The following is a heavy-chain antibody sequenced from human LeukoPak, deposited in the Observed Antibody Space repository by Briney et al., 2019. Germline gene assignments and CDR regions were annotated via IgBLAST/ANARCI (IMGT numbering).Heavy chain of an antibody. J-gene: IGHJ4*02. CDR1: GFTFNNYA. CDR3: AKGRVVSSGWYYFDN. Sequence: PGGSLRLSCAASGFTFNNYAMSWVRQAPGKGLEWVSTISGSGANTYYADSVKGRFTISRNNSKNTLYLQMNSLRVEDTAIYYCAKGRVVSSGWYYFDNWGQGTLVAVSS. CDR2: ISGSGANT. D-gene: IGHD6-19*01. V-gene: IGHV3-23*01.